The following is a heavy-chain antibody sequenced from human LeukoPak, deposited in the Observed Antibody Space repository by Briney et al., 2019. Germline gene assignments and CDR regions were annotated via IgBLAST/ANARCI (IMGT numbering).Heavy chain of an antibody. Sequence: ASVKVSCKASGYTFTGYYMHWVRQAPGQGLEWMGWINPNSGGTNYAQKFQGRVIMTRDTSISTAYMELSRLRSDDTAVYYCARGYCSSSSCYLYYYGMDVWGQGTTVTVSS. D-gene: IGHD2-2*01. CDR1: GYTFTGYY. J-gene: IGHJ6*02. CDR3: ARGYCSSSSCYLYYYGMDV. CDR2: INPNSGGT. V-gene: IGHV1-2*02.